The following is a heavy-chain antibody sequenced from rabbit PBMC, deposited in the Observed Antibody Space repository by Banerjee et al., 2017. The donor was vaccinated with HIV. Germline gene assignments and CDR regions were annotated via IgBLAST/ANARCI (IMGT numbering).Heavy chain of an antibody. Sequence: QSLEESGGDLVKPGASLTLTCTASGFSFSSGYDMCWVRQAPGKGLEWIGCIYTGSDTTYYASWAKGRFTISKISSTTVTLQMTSLTAADTATYFCARDSPADGAPHNLWGPGTLVTVS. J-gene: IGHJ4*01. CDR3: ARDSPADGAPHNL. CDR1: GFSFSSGYD. V-gene: IGHV1S40*01. D-gene: IGHD2-1*01. CDR2: IYTGSDTT.